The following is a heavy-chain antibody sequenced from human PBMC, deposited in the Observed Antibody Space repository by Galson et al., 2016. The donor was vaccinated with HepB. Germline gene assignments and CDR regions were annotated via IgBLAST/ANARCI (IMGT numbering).Heavy chain of an antibody. J-gene: IGHJ4*02. CDR2: IYFGGDS. D-gene: IGHD5-18*01. V-gene: IGHV3-53*01. CDR3: ARGMTGYSSFDY. Sequence: SLRLSCAASGLIVSSNYISWFRQAPGRGLEWVSVIYFGGDSVHADSVTGRFTISTDNSQNTLYLHMSSLTVEDTGVYYCARGMTGYSSFDYWGRGTLVTVSS. CDR1: GLIVSSNY.